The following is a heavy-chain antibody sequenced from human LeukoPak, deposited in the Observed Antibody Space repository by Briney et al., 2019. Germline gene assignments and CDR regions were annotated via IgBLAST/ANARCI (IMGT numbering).Heavy chain of an antibody. CDR2: ISYDGSNK. D-gene: IGHD2-15*01. CDR1: GLTFSSYA. J-gene: IGHJ6*02. V-gene: IGHV3-30-3*01. Sequence: PGGSLRLSCAASGLTFSSYAMHWVRQAPGKGLEWVAVISYDGSNKYYADSVKGRFTISRDNSKNTLYLQMNSLRVEDTAVYYCARGSGGERYYYYGMDVWGQGTTVTVSS. CDR3: ARGSGGERYYYYGMDV.